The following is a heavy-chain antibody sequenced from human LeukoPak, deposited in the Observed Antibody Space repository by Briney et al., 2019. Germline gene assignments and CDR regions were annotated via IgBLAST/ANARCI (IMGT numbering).Heavy chain of an antibody. J-gene: IGHJ4*02. Sequence: GGSLRLSCVASGFIFTDHWMSWVRQAPGKGLDWVANIKEDESAKFYADSVRGRFTISRGNAKNSVYLEMNNLRVEDTAVYYCARAVDVADYWGRGTLVTVSS. CDR2: IKEDESAK. CDR1: GFIFTDHW. D-gene: IGHD3-10*02. V-gene: IGHV3-7*01. CDR3: ARAVDVADY.